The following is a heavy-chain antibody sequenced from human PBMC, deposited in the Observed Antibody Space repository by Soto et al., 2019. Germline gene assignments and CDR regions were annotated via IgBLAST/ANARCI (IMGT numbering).Heavy chain of an antibody. V-gene: IGHV1-2*04. J-gene: IGHJ3*02. CDR2: INPNSGGT. D-gene: IGHD3-3*01. CDR3: ARGRITIFGVVSDAFDI. Sequence: QVQLVQSGAEVKKPGASVKVSCKASGYTFTGYYMHWVRQAPGQGLEWMGWINPNSGGTNYAQKFQVFVTITMDTYISTAYMELSRLRSEDTAVYYFARGRITIFGVVSDAFDIWGQGTMVTVSS. CDR1: GYTFTGYY.